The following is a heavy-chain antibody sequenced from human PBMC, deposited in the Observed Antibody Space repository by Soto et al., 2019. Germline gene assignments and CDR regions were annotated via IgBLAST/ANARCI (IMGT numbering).Heavy chain of an antibody. Sequence: GASVKVSCKASGYTFTSYGISWVRQAPGQGLEWMGWISAYNGNTNYAQKLQGRVTMTTDTSTSTAYMELRSLRSDDTAVYYCARGPIAARSYYYYGMDVWGQGTTVTVSS. J-gene: IGHJ6*02. CDR1: GYTFTSYG. CDR3: ARGPIAARSYYYYGMDV. V-gene: IGHV1-18*01. CDR2: ISAYNGNT. D-gene: IGHD6-6*01.